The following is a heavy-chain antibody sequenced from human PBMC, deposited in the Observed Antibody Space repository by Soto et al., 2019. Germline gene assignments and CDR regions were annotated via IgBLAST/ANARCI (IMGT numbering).Heavy chain of an antibody. Sequence: GESLKISCKGSGFTFDTYWINWVRQMPGKGLEWMGRIDPRDSETNYSPSFQGQVTFSVDTSITTAYLQWNSLKASDTAFYYCARSLTAYWKGWFDPWGQGTLVTVSS. CDR2: IDPRDSET. CDR1: GFTFDTYW. D-gene: IGHD3-9*01. J-gene: IGHJ5*02. CDR3: ARSLTAYWKGWFDP. V-gene: IGHV5-10-1*01.